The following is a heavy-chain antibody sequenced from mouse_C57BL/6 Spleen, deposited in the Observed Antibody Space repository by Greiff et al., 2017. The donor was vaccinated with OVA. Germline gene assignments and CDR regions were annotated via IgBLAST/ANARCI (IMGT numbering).Heavy chain of an antibody. V-gene: IGHV1-53*01. CDR1: GYTFTSYW. CDR2: INPGNGGP. J-gene: IGHJ2*01. CDR3: AGGLTWCFAY. D-gene: IGHD1-1*02. Sequence: VQLQQPGTELVKPGASVKLSCKASGYTFTSYWMHWVKQRPGQGLEWIGNINPGNGGPNYNEKFKSKATLTVDKTSSTAYMLRSSLTSEDSAVYYCAGGLTWCFAYWGQGTTLTVSA.